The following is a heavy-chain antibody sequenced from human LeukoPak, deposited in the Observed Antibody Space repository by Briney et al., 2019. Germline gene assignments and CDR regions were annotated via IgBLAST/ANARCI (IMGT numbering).Heavy chain of an antibody. Sequence: PGGSLRLSCAASGFTFSSYAMSWVRQAPGKGLEWVSTISGSGGSTYYADSVKGRFTISRDNSKNTLYLQMNSLRAEDTAVYYCAKRMAYYYDSSGYFFDYWAREPWSLSPQ. D-gene: IGHD3-22*01. CDR3: AKRMAYYYDSSGYFFDY. V-gene: IGHV3-23*01. CDR1: GFTFSSYA. CDR2: ISGSGGST. J-gene: IGHJ4*02.